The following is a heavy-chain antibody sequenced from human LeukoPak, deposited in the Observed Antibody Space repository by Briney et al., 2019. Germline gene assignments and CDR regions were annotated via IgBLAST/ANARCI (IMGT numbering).Heavy chain of an antibody. CDR3: ARVSFCPRCHFDY. CDR2: ISPDGSSA. V-gene: IGHV3-74*03. Sequence: GGSLSLSCAASGFSFSSYWMHWVRQAPGKGLVWVARISPDGSSALSADSVRGRFTISRDNADNTLYLQLNSLRAEDTAVYYCARVSFCPRCHFDYWGQGTLVTVSS. J-gene: IGHJ4*02. D-gene: IGHD2/OR15-2a*01. CDR1: GFSFSSYW.